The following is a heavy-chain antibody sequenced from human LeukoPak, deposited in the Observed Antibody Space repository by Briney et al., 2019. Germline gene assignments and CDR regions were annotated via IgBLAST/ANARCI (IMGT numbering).Heavy chain of an antibody. CDR2: IYYSGST. Sequence: SEALSLTCTVSGGSIRSYYWSWFRQPPGKGLEWIAYIYYSGSTNYNPSLKSRVTISVDTSKNQFSLKLSSVAAADTAVYYCARVYYSNSYDYWYFDLWGRGTLVIVSS. J-gene: IGHJ2*01. D-gene: IGHD6-13*01. V-gene: IGHV4-59*01. CDR1: GGSIRSYY. CDR3: ARVYYSNSYDYWYFDL.